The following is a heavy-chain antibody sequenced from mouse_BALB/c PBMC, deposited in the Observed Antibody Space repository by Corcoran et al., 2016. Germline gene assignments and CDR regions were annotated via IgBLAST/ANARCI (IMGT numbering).Heavy chain of an antibody. V-gene: IGHV14-1*02. Sequence: EVQLQQSGAELVRPGALVKLSCKASGFNIKDYYMHWVKQRPEHGLEWIGWIDPENGNTIYDPKFQGKASITADTSSNTAYLQLSSLTSEDTAVYYCASIYYDYAWFAYWGQGTLVTVSA. D-gene: IGHD2-4*01. CDR2: IDPENGNT. CDR3: ASIYYDYAWFAY. CDR1: GFNIKDYY. J-gene: IGHJ3*01.